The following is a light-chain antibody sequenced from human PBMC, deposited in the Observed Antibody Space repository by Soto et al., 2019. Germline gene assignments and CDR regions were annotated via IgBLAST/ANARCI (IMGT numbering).Light chain of an antibody. CDR3: HVWDSTTVL. J-gene: IGLJ2*01. V-gene: IGLV3-9*01. Sequence: SYELTQPLSVSVALGQTARITCEGNNIGIRDVHWYQQKPGQAPVVVIYNNSNRPSGIPERFSGSNSGNTATLSINRAQAGDEAYYYCHVWDSTTVLFGGGTQLTVL. CDR2: NNS. CDR1: NIGIRD.